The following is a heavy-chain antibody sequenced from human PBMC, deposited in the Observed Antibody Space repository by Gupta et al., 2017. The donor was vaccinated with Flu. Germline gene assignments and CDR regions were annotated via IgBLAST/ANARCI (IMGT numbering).Heavy chain of an antibody. Sequence: PGRSLRLSCAASGFTFSSYGMHWVRQAPGKGLEWVAVIWYDGSNKYYADSVKGRFTISRDNSKNTLYLQMNSLRAEDTAVYYCARERRAYYYDSSGYYDYWGQGTLVTVSS. D-gene: IGHD3-22*01. CDR2: IWYDGSNK. J-gene: IGHJ4*02. V-gene: IGHV3-33*01. CDR1: GFTFSSYG. CDR3: ARERRAYYYDSSGYYDY.